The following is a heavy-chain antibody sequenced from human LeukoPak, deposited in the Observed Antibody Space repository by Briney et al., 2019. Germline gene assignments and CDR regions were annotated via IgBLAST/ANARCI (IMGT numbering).Heavy chain of an antibody. CDR3: ARAGYYYDSSGYRTPFDY. CDR1: GFTFSSYC. Sequence: PGGSLRLSCAASGFTFSSYCMHWVRQAPGKGLVWVSRIHSDGSSTSYADSVKGRFTISRDNAKTTLYLQMNSLRAEDTAVYYCARAGYYYDSSGYRTPFDYWGQGTLVTVSS. CDR2: IHSDGSST. D-gene: IGHD3-22*01. J-gene: IGHJ4*02. V-gene: IGHV3-74*01.